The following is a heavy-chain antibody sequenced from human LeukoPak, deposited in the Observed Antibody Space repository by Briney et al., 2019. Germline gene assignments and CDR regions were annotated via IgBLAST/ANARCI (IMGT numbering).Heavy chain of an antibody. CDR2: ISGSGYST. Sequence: GGSLRLSCAASGFTFSSYAMSWVRQAPGKGLEWVSAISGSGYSTYYADSVKGRFTISRDNAKNSLYLQMNSLRAEDTAVYYCARAHNWKYGTFDYWGQGTLVTVSS. J-gene: IGHJ4*02. CDR3: ARAHNWKYGTFDY. D-gene: IGHD1-7*01. CDR1: GFTFSSYA. V-gene: IGHV3-21*01.